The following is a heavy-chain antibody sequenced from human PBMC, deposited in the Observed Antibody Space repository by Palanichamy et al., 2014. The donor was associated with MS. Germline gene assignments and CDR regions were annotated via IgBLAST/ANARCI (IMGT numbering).Heavy chain of an antibody. D-gene: IGHD3-22*01. V-gene: IGHV4-34*01. CDR1: WVLQWLL. J-gene: IGHJ4*02. Sequence: QLQQWGGRTVEGFGDPVPHLRCLWWVLQWLLLELDPPAPRKGLEWIGEINHSGSTNYNPSLKSRVSISVDTSKNQFSLKLRSVTAADTAVYYCARGFEYYYDTSGYYSNYFDYWGQGTLVTVSS. CDR2: INHSGST. CDR3: ARGFEYYYDTSGYYSNYFDY.